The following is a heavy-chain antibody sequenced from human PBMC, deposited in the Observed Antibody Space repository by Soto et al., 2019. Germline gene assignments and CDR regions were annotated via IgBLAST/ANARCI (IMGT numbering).Heavy chain of an antibody. Sequence: ASVKVSCKASGYTFTGYYMHWVRQAPGQGLEWMGWINPNSGGTNYAQKFQGRVTMTRDTSISTAYMELSRLRTDDTAVYYCARGLREYSGYDIKNDYWGQGTLVTVSS. V-gene: IGHV1-2*02. CDR3: ARGLREYSGYDIKNDY. CDR2: INPNSGGT. CDR1: GYTFTGYY. D-gene: IGHD5-12*01. J-gene: IGHJ4*02.